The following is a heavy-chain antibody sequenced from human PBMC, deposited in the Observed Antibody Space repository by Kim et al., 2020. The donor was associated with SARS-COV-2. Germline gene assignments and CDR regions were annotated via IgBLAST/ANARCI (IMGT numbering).Heavy chain of an antibody. V-gene: IGHV1-46*01. CDR3: ARGWMEWLRFYADSSGYYFDY. J-gene: IGHJ4*02. Sequence: ASVKVSCKASGYTFTSYYMHWVRQAPGQGLEWMGIINPSGGSTSYAQKFQGRVTMTRDTSTSTVYMELSSLRSEDTAVYYCARGWMEWLRFYADSSGYYFDYWGQGTLVTVSS. D-gene: IGHD3-22*01. CDR2: INPSGGST. CDR1: GYTFTSYY.